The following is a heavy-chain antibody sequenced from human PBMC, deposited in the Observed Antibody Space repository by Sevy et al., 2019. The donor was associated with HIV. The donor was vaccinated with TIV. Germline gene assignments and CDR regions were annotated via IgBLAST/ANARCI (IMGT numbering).Heavy chain of an antibody. V-gene: IGHV1-69*13. Sequence: ASVKVSCKASGGTFSSYAISWVRQAPGQGLEWMGRIIPIFGTANYAQKFQGRVTITADESTSTAYMELSSLRSEDTAVYYCASRYCSSTSCRRSNYYYYYMDVWGKGTTVTVSS. J-gene: IGHJ6*03. CDR2: IIPIFGTA. CDR3: ASRYCSSTSCRRSNYYYYYMDV. D-gene: IGHD2-2*01. CDR1: GGTFSSYA.